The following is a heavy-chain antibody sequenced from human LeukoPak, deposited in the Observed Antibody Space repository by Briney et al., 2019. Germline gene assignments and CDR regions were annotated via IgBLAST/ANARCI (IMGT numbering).Heavy chain of an antibody. D-gene: IGHD6-19*01. CDR1: GGSISGNY. CDR2: VFYTGST. Sequence: PSETLSLTCTVSGGSISGNYWTWIRQPPGKGLDYIGHVFYTGSTNYSPSLKSRVTISIDTSKSHFSLKLTSVTAADKAVYYCARAVAVAGTFKFDFWGQGTLVTVSS. CDR3: ARAVAVAGTFKFDF. J-gene: IGHJ4*02. V-gene: IGHV4-59*01.